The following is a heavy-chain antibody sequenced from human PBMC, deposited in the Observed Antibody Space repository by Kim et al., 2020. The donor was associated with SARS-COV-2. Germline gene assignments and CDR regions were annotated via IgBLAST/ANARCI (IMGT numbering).Heavy chain of an antibody. CDR3: ASDPAVYSSGYYYYYYGMDV. V-gene: IGHV3-21*01. D-gene: IGHD3-22*01. J-gene: IGHJ6*02. CDR2: ISSSSSNK. CDR1: GFTFSSYS. Sequence: GGSLRLSCAASGFTFSSYSMNWVRQAPGKGLEWVSSISSSSSNKYYADSVKGRFTISRDNAKNSLYLQMNSLRAEDTAVYYCASDPAVYSSGYYYYYYGMDVWGQGTTVTVSS.